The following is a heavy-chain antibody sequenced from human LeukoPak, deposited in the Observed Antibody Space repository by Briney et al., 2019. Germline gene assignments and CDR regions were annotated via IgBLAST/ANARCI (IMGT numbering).Heavy chain of an antibody. CDR3: ARMGGYSGYATH. Sequence: SETLSLTCTVSGGSISTYYWSWIRQPPGKGLEWIGYIHYSGTTNYNPSLKNRVTISLDTSKNQFSLDVSSVTAADTAVYYCARMGGYSGYATHWGQGALVTASS. D-gene: IGHD5-12*01. V-gene: IGHV4-59*08. J-gene: IGHJ4*02. CDR1: GGSISTYY. CDR2: IHYSGTT.